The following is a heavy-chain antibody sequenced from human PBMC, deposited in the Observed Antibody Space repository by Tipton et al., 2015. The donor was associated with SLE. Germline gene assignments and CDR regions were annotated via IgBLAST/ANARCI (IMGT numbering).Heavy chain of an antibody. J-gene: IGHJ6*02. Sequence: TLSLTCVVSGGSISSGGYSWSWIRQTPGKGLEWIGYIYQSGSTYYNPSLKSRVSISVDRSRNQFSLKLSSVTPADTAVYFCSGYYNYGMDVWGQGTTVTVSS. CDR2: IYQSGST. V-gene: IGHV4-30-2*01. CDR3: SGYYNYGMDV. D-gene: IGHD3-10*01. CDR1: GGSISSGGYS.